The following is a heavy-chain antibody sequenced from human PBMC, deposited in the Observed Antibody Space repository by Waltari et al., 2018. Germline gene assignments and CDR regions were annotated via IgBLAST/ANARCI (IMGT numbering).Heavy chain of an antibody. D-gene: IGHD6-13*01. CDR1: GGSISSSSYY. Sequence: QLQLQESGPGLVKPSETLSLTCTVSGGSISSSSYYWGWIRQPPGKGLEWIGSIYYSGSTYYNPSLKSRVTISVDTSKNQFSLKLSSVTAADTAVYYCARDLPYSSSWSYYFDYWGQGTLVTVSS. V-gene: IGHV4-39*07. CDR3: ARDLPYSSSWSYYFDY. J-gene: IGHJ4*02. CDR2: IYYSGST.